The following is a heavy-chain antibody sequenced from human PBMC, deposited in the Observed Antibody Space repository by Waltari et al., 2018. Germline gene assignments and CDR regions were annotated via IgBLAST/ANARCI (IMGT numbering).Heavy chain of an antibody. Sequence: QVQLVQSGAEVKKPGASVNVSCKASGYTFTSYGISWVRQAPGQGLEWMGWISAYNGTTNYAQKFQGRVTMTRDTSISTAYMELSRLRSDDTAVYYCARDYSSSQLWFREVGENWFDPWGQGTLVTVSS. CDR1: GYTFTSYG. J-gene: IGHJ5*02. CDR3: ARDYSSSQLWFREVGENWFDP. V-gene: IGHV1-18*01. CDR2: ISAYNGTT. D-gene: IGHD5-18*01.